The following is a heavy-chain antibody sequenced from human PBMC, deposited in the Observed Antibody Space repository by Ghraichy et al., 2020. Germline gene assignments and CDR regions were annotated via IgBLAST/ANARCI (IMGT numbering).Heavy chain of an antibody. V-gene: IGHV4-39*01. Sequence: SETLSLTCTVSGGSISSSSYYWGWIRQPPGKALEWIASISSSGSTHYNPSLKSRVTISVDSSKNQFSLKLSSVTAADAAVYYCAAYVVVPNLHFDCWGQGTLVTVSS. CDR1: GGSISSSSYY. CDR3: AAYVVVPNLHFDC. J-gene: IGHJ4*02. D-gene: IGHD2-2*01. CDR2: ISSSGST.